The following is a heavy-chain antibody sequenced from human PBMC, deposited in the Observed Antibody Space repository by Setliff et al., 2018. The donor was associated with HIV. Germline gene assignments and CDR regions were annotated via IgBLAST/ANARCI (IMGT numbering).Heavy chain of an antibody. CDR3: ARLRYGDYPKDYYYYMDV. V-gene: IGHV1-2*02. CDR1: GYIFTVYL. D-gene: IGHD4-17*01. CDR2: INPNSGDT. J-gene: IGHJ6*03. Sequence: GASVKVSCKASGYIFTVYLMHWVRQAPGQGLEWMGWINPNSGDTKYSQHFEGRVTMTRDPSISTAYMELNRLRSDDTAIYFCARLRYGDYPKDYYYYMDVWGKGTTVTVSS.